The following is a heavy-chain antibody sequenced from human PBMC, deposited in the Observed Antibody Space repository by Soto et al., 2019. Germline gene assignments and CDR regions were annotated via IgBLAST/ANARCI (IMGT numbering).Heavy chain of an antibody. CDR3: ARYNRGVYYDRSGLVYGMDV. V-gene: IGHV1-69*06. J-gene: IGHJ6*02. D-gene: IGHD3-22*01. CDR2: IIPIFGTA. Sequence: QVQLVQSGAEVKKPWSSVKVSCKASGGTFSSYAISWVRQAPGQGLEWMGGIIPIFGTANYAQKFQGRVTITADKSTSTAYMELSSLRSEDTAVYYCARYNRGVYYDRSGLVYGMDVWGQGTTVTVSS. CDR1: GGTFSSYA.